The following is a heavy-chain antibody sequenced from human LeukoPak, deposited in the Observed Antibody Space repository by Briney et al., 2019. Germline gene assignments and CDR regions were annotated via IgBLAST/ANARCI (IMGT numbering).Heavy chain of an antibody. V-gene: IGHV4-59*12. CDR1: GGSISGYY. Sequence: SETLSLTCTVSGGSISGYYWSWIRQPPGKGLEWIGYLYYSGSTNYNPSLKSRVTISVDTSKNQFSLKLSSVTAADTAVYYCARDGMATISVWFDPWGQGTLVTVSS. CDR2: LYYSGST. J-gene: IGHJ5*02. CDR3: ARDGMATISVWFDP. D-gene: IGHD5-24*01.